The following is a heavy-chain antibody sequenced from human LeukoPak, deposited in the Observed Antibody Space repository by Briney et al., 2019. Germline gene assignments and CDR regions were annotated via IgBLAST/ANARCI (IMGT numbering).Heavy chain of an antibody. J-gene: IGHJ4*02. CDR2: INHSGST. Sequence: PSETLSLTRAVYGGSFSGYYWSWIRQPPGKGLEWIGEINHSGSTNYNPSLKSRVTISVDPSKNQFSLKLSSVTAADTAVYYCARERPSYYDILTGYYPRSLPYYFDYWGQGTLVTVSS. D-gene: IGHD3-9*01. V-gene: IGHV4-34*01. CDR1: GGSFSGYY. CDR3: ARERPSYYDILTGYYPRSLPYYFDY.